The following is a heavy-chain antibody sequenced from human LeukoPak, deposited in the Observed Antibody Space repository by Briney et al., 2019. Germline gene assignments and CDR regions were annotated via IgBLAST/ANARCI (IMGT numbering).Heavy chain of an antibody. D-gene: IGHD3-22*01. J-gene: IGHJ4*02. Sequence: PGGSLRLSCAASGFTFSSYAMSWVRQAPGKGLEWVSAISGSGGSTYYADSVKGRSTISRDNSKNTLYLQMNSLRAEDTAVYYCAKDTTYYYDSSGSYWGQGTLVTVSS. CDR1: GFTFSSYA. CDR3: AKDTTYYYDSSGSY. CDR2: ISGSGGST. V-gene: IGHV3-23*01.